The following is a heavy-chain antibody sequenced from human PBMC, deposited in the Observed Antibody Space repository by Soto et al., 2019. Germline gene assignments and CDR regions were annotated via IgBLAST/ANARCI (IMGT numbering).Heavy chain of an antibody. Sequence: VQLVESGGGLVQPGGSLRLSCAASGFTFSSYWMHWVRQAPGKGLVWVSRINSDGSSTSYADSVKGRFTISRDNAKNTLYLQMNSLRAEDTAVYYCARDPRYYYGSGTYNWFDPWGQGTLVTVSS. J-gene: IGHJ5*02. V-gene: IGHV3-74*01. CDR2: INSDGSST. D-gene: IGHD3-10*01. CDR1: GFTFSSYW. CDR3: ARDPRYYYGSGTYNWFDP.